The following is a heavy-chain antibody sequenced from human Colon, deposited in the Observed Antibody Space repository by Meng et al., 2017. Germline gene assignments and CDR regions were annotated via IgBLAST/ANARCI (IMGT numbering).Heavy chain of an antibody. CDR2: IYYDGGT. D-gene: IGHD4-23*01. CDR3: ARRTYDYGGNFDY. Sequence: QLQLQESGPGLVKPSETLSLTCTVSGDSLSSDSYYWGWIRQPPGKGLEWIGNIYYDGGTYYNPSLKSRVTISVDKSKNQFSLKLSSVTAADTAVYYCARRTYDYGGNFDYWGQGTLVTVSS. V-gene: IGHV4-39*07. CDR1: GDSLSSDSYY. J-gene: IGHJ4*02.